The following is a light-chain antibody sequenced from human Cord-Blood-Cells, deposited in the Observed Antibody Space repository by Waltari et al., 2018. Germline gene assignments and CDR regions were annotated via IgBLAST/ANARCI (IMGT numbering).Light chain of an antibody. CDR1: QSVLYSSNNKNY. Sequence: DIVMTQSPDPLAVSLGARAPINCKSSQSVLYSSNNKNYLAWYQQKPGQPPKLLIYWASTRESGVPDRFSGSGSGTDFTLTISSLQAEDVAVYYCQQYYSTPYTFGQGTKLEIK. V-gene: IGKV4-1*01. CDR3: QQYYSTPYT. CDR2: WAS. J-gene: IGKJ2*01.